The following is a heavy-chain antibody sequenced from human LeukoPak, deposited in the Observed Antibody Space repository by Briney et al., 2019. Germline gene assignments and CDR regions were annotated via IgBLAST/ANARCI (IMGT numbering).Heavy chain of an antibody. Sequence: ASVKVSCKASGYTFTGYYMHWVRQAPGQGLEWMGWINPNSGGTNYAQKFQGRVTMTRDTSTNTAHMDLSRLTSDDTAVYFCARGRHFDSDGYYSAFYFDSWGQGNLLIVSS. J-gene: IGHJ4*02. CDR1: GYTFTGYY. V-gene: IGHV1-2*02. CDR2: INPNSGGT. D-gene: IGHD3-22*01. CDR3: ARGRHFDSDGYYSAFYFDS.